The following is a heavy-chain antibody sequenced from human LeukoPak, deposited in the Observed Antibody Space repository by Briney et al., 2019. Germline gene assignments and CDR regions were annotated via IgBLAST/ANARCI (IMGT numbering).Heavy chain of an antibody. Sequence: GGSLRLSCEASGFTFSSYAMTWVRQAPGKGLEWVSSISGSGGSTYYADSVKGRFTISRDNSNNTLYLQMNTLTAEDTAVYYCAGISYSGTWPVGYWGQGALVTVTA. J-gene: IGHJ4*02. CDR1: GFTFSSYA. CDR3: AGISYSGTWPVGY. V-gene: IGHV3-23*01. CDR2: ISGSGGST. D-gene: IGHD6-25*01.